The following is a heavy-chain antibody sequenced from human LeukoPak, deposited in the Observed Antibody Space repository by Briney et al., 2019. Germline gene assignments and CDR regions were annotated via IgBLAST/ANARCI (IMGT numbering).Heavy chain of an antibody. D-gene: IGHD5-18*01. CDR3: ARDTAMAELDY. V-gene: IGHV3-33*01. CDR2: IWYDGSNK. CDR1: GFTFSSYG. Sequence: GGSLRLSCAASGFTFSSYGMHWVRQAPGKGLEWVAVIWYDGSNKYYADSVKGRFTIPRDNSKNTLYLQMNSLRAEDTAVYYCARDTAMAELDYWGQGTLVTVSS. J-gene: IGHJ4*02.